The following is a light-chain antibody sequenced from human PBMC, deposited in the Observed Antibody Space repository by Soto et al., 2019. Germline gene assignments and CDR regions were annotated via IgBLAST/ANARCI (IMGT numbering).Light chain of an antibody. CDR1: SSDVGNYNF. Sequence: QSVLTQPASVSGSPGQSIAISCTGTSSDVGNYNFVSWYQQHPGKAPKLMIYEVNSRPSGVSNRFSGSKSGNTASLTISGLQAEDEATYYCSSYTSSYSVVFGGGTKLTVL. CDR3: SSYTSSYSVV. CDR2: EVN. J-gene: IGLJ2*01. V-gene: IGLV2-14*01.